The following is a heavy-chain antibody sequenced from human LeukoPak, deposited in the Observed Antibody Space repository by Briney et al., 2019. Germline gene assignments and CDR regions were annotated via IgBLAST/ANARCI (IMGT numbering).Heavy chain of an antibody. J-gene: IGHJ4*02. V-gene: IGHV4-34*01. D-gene: IGHD6-13*01. CDR3: ARVGAAAGTSPDY. CDR1: GGSFSGYY. CDR2: INHSGST. Sequence: SETLSLTCAVYGGSFSGYYWSWIRQPPGKGLEWIGEINHSGSTNYNPSLKSRVTISVVTSKNQFSLKLSSVTAADTAVYYCARVGAAAGTSPDYWGQGTLVTVPS.